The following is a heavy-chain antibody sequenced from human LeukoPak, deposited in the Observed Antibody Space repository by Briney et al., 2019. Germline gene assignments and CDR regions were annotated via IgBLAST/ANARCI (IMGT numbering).Heavy chain of an antibody. CDR1: GFTFGSYA. D-gene: IGHD3-9*01. J-gene: IGHJ4*02. CDR3: AKDIGYFDWLLPACFDY. Sequence: GGSLRLSCAASGFTFGSYAMTWVRQAPGKGLEWVSSIRGSGTGTNYGDSVKGRFTISRHNSKNTLYLQMNGLRAEDTAVYYCAKDIGYFDWLLPACFDYWGQGTLVTVSS. V-gene: IGHV3-23*01. CDR2: IRGSGTGT.